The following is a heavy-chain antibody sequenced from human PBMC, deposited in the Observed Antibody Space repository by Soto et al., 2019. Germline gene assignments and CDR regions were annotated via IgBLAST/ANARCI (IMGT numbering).Heavy chain of an antibody. V-gene: IGHV4-30-4*01. CDR2: MYYTGST. D-gene: IGHD4-17*01. Sequence: QVQLQESGPGLLKPSQTLSLTCTVSGGSISSGDYYWSWIRQTPGKGLEWIGYMYYTGSTYYNPSLKSRVTISVDTSKNQFSLKLSSVTAADTAVYYCAREDFRAVTPDYWGQGTLVTVSS. CDR1: GGSISSGDYY. J-gene: IGHJ4*02. CDR3: AREDFRAVTPDY.